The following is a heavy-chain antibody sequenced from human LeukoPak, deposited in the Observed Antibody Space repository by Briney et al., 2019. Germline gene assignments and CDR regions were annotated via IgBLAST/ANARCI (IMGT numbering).Heavy chain of an antibody. V-gene: IGHV4-30-4*08. CDR2: IYHSGST. J-gene: IGHJ4*02. Sequence: LRLSCAASGFTFSDYYMSWIRQPPGKGLEWIGYIYHSGSTYYNPSLKSRVTISVDTSKNQFSLKLSSVTAADTAVYYCARDGDTGYDFDYWGQGTLVTVSS. CDR1: GFTFSDYY. CDR3: ARDGDTGYDFDY. D-gene: IGHD5-12*01.